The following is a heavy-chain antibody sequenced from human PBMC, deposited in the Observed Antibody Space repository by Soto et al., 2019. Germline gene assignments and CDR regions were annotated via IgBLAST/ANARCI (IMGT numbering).Heavy chain of an antibody. Sequence: ASVKVSCKASGYIFINSYMHWVRQALGQGPEWMGIINPSGGHTTYAQKCQGRVTVTSDASTSTVYMVLTSLRSDDTALYYCAREGAGTRAFDVWGQGTMVTVSS. CDR2: INPSGGHT. CDR1: GYIFINSY. V-gene: IGHV1-46*01. D-gene: IGHD6-19*01. J-gene: IGHJ3*01. CDR3: AREGAGTRAFDV.